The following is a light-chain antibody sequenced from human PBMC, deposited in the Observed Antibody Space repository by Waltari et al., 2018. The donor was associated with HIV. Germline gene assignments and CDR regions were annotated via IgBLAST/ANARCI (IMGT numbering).Light chain of an antibody. CDR1: QSISKW. CDR3: QQYNSYSYT. V-gene: IGKV1-5*03. CDR2: MAS. Sequence: DIQMTQSPSILSASVGDRVTITCRASQSISKWLTGYQQKPGKAPKLLIYMASTLESGVPSRFSGSGSGTEFTLTINGLQPDDFATYYCQQYNSYSYTFGQGTKVEIK. J-gene: IGKJ2*01.